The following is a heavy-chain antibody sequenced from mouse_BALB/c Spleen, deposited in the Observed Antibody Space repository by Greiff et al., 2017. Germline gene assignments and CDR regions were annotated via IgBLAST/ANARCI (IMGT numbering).Heavy chain of an antibody. CDR2: IDPENGDT. V-gene: IGHV14-4*02. CDR3: NCYGNYEVY. J-gene: IGHJ2*01. Sequence: VQLQQSGAELVRSAPSVTLSCTASGFNINDYYMHWVKQRPEQVLEWIGCIDPENGDTEYAPKFQGKATMTADTSSNTAYLQLSSLTSEDTAVYDCNCYGNYEVYWGQGTTLTVSS. D-gene: IGHD2-1*01. CDR1: GFNINDYY.